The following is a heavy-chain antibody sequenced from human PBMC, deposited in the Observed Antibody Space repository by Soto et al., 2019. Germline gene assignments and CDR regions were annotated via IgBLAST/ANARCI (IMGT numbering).Heavy chain of an antibody. CDR1: GGSISSGGYY. CDR2: IYYSGST. J-gene: IGHJ5*02. D-gene: IGHD3-3*01. V-gene: IGHV4-39*01. Sequence: PSETLSLTCTVSGGSISSGGYYWSWIRQPPGKGLEWIGSIYYSGSTYYNPSLKSRVTISVDTSKNQFSLKLSSVTAADTAVYYCARQGTRTYDFWSGYNNWFDPWGQGTLVTVSS. CDR3: ARQGTRTYDFWSGYNNWFDP.